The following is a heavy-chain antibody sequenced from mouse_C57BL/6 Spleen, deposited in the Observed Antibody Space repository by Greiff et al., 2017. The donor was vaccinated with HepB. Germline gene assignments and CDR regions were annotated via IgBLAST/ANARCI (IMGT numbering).Heavy chain of an antibody. CDR1: GYTFTSYW. J-gene: IGHJ2*01. CDR2: INPSNGGT. Sequence: QVQLQQPGTELVKPGASVKLSCKASGYTFTSYWMHWVKQRPGQGLEWIGNINPSNGGTNYNEKFKSKATLTVDKSSRTAYIQLSSLTCEDSAVYYSAKEEYYGYYFDYWGQGTTLTVSS. D-gene: IGHD1-1*01. CDR3: AKEEYYGYYFDY. V-gene: IGHV1-53*01.